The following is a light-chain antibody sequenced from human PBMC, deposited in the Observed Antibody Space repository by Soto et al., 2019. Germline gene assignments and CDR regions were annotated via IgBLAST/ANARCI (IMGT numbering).Light chain of an antibody. Sequence: QSVLTQPASVSGSPGQSITISCTGTSSDVGSYNLVSWYQQHPGKAPKLMIYEGSKRPSGVSNRFSGSKSGNTASLTISGLQAEGEADYFCSSFTSSMTNVFGRGTKVTVL. CDR3: SSFTSSMTNV. CDR1: SSDVGSYNL. CDR2: EGS. V-gene: IGLV2-14*02. J-gene: IGLJ1*01.